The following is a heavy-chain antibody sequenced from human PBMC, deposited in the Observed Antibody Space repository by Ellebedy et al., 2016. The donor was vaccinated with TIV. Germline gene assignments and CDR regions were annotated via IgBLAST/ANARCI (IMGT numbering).Heavy chain of an antibody. CDR2: TSYAEINK. CDR3: AKRSAAGREAGAFDI. CDR1: GFTFTNYA. D-gene: IGHD6-13*01. V-gene: IGHV3-30-3*02. J-gene: IGHJ3*02. Sequence: GESLKFSCAASGFTFTNYAMHWVRQAPGKGLEWVAVTSYAEINKYYADSVKGRFTISRDNSKNTLFLQMNSLRAEDTAVYYCAKRSAAGREAGAFDIWGQGTMVTVSS.